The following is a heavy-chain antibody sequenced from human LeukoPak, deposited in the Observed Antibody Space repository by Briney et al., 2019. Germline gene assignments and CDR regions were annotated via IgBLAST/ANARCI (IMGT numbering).Heavy chain of an antibody. J-gene: IGHJ4*02. CDR2: IYPGDSDT. CDR3: ARLRSHYFDY. Sequence: GASLKISCQGSGSSFTRYWIGWVRQLPGKGMEWMGIIYPGDSDTRYSPSFQGQVTISADKSISTAYLQWSSLKASDTAMYYCARLRSHYFDYWGQGTLVTVSS. CDR1: GSSFTRYW. V-gene: IGHV5-51*01.